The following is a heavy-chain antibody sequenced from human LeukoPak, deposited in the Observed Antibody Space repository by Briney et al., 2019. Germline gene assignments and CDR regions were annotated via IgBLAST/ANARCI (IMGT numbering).Heavy chain of an antibody. D-gene: IGHD2/OR15-2a*01. J-gene: IGHJ4*02. CDR2: INHSGST. V-gene: IGHV4-34*01. CDR1: GGSFSGYY. CDR3: ARAPDYLLDY. Sequence: TSETLSLTCAVYGGSFSGYYWSWIRQPPGKGLEWIGEINHSGSTNYNPSLKSRVTISVDTSKNQFSLKLSSVTAADTAVYYCARAPDYLLDYWGQGTLVTVSS.